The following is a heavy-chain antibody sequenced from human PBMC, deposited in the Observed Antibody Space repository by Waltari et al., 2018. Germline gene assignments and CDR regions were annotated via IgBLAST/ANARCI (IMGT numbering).Heavy chain of an antibody. D-gene: IGHD1-26*01. CDR1: GFTFSSYG. CDR3: ATWQFQVGATTDAFFDY. V-gene: IGHV3-30*02. CDR2: IRYDGSNK. Sequence: QVQLVESGGGVVQPGGSLRLSCAASGFTFSSYGMHWVRQAPGKGLEWVAFIRYDGSNKYYADSVKGRFTISRDNSKNTLYLQMNSLRAEDTAVYYCATWQFQVGATTDAFFDYWGQGTLVTVSS. J-gene: IGHJ4*02.